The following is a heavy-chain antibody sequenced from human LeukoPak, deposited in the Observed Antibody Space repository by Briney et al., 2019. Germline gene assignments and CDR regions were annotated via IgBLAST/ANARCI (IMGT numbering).Heavy chain of an antibody. Sequence: PSETLSLTCTVSGGSISCYYWSWIRQPPGKGLEWIGYIYYSGSTNYNPSLKSRVTISVDTSKNQFSLKLSSVTAADTAVYYCAREDSSSSGYFQHWGQGTLVTVSS. J-gene: IGHJ1*01. V-gene: IGHV4-59*01. CDR3: AREDSSSSGYFQH. CDR1: GGSISCYY. D-gene: IGHD6-6*01. CDR2: IYYSGST.